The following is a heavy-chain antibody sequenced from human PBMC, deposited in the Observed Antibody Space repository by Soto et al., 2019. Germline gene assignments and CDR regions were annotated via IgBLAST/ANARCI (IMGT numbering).Heavy chain of an antibody. CDR3: ARGPPFEYSSSYNWFDP. Sequence: ASVKVSCKASGYTFTGYYMHWVRQAPGQGLEWMGWINPNSGGTNYAQKFQGWVTMTRDTSISTAYMGLSRLRSDDTAVYYCARGPPFEYSSSYNWFDPWGQGTLVTVSS. D-gene: IGHD6-6*01. J-gene: IGHJ5*02. CDR1: GYTFTGYY. V-gene: IGHV1-2*04. CDR2: INPNSGGT.